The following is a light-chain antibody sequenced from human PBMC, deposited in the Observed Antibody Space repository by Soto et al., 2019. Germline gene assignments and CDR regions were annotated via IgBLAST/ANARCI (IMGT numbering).Light chain of an antibody. CDR3: QHYNTYPWT. V-gene: IGKV1-5*03. CDR2: EAS. CDR1: QSVNRW. J-gene: IGKJ1*01. Sequence: DSQMPPSHSTLSSAVVYRFPITVLASQSVNRWLAWYQQKPGKDPKLLIYEASTLESGVPSRFGGSGSGTEFTLTISSLQPDDFATYYCQHYNTYPWTCGHGTTGDIK.